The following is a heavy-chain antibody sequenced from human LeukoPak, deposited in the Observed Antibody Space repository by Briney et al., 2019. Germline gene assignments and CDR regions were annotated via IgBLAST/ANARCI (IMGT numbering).Heavy chain of an antibody. CDR2: LFYSGST. CDR3: ARGGETHYFDY. V-gene: IGHV4-39*01. D-gene: IGHD2-15*01. CDR1: GGSITSSSYH. J-gene: IGHJ4*02. Sequence: SETLSLTCSVSGGSITSSSYHWGWIRQPPGKGLEWIGNLFYSGSTYYNPSLKSRVAISVDTSKSQFSLKVTSVTAADTAVYYCARGGETHYFDYWGQGTLVTVSS.